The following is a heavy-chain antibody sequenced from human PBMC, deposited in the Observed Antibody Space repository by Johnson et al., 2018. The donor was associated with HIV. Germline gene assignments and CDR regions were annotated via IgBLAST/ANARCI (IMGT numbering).Heavy chain of an antibody. Sequence: VQLVESGGGVVQPGKSLRLSCAASGFTFSNYAIHWVRQAPGKGLEWVSFISSSGSTIYYADSVKGRFTISRDNAKNSLFLQMNSLRAEDTAVYYCARDSTPWGDDYVDYAFDIWGQGTMVTVSS. CDR3: ARDSTPWGDDYVDYAFDI. CDR1: GFTFSNYA. V-gene: IGHV3-48*04. D-gene: IGHD4/OR15-4a*01. J-gene: IGHJ3*02. CDR2: ISSSGSTI.